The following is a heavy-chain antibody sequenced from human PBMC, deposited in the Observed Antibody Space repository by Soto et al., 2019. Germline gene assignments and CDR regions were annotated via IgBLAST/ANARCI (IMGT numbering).Heavy chain of an antibody. Sequence: QVQLVESGGGVVQPGRSLRLSCAASGFTFSSYGMHWVRQAPGKGLEWVAVIWYAGSNKYYADSVKGRFTISRDNSKNTLYLQMNSVRAEDTAVYYCARDLGYCSSTSCLRAGYFDYWGQGTLVTVSS. D-gene: IGHD2-2*01. CDR2: IWYAGSNK. V-gene: IGHV3-33*01. CDR3: ARDLGYCSSTSCLRAGYFDY. J-gene: IGHJ4*02. CDR1: GFTFSSYG.